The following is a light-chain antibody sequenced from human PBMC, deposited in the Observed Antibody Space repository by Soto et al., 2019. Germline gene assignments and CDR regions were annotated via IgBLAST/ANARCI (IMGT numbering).Light chain of an antibody. CDR1: SSDVGNYKY. V-gene: IGLV2-14*01. Sequence: QSALTQPASVSGSPGQSITISCTGTSSDVGNYKYVSWHQQHPGKAPKLMIYEVSNRPSGVSNRFSGSKSGNAASLTISGLQAEDETDYYCFSYTSSGTYVFGNGTKVTVL. J-gene: IGLJ1*01. CDR3: FSYTSSGTYV. CDR2: EVS.